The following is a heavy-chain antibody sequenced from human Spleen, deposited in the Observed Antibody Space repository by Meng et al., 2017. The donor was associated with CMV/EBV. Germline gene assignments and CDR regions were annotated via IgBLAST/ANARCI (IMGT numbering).Heavy chain of an antibody. CDR3: ASPSTSRFYFDY. J-gene: IGHJ4*02. CDR2: IYSSGST. CDR1: GGSISGSYYY. Sequence: GSLRLSSTVFGGSISGSYYYWGWIRQPPGKGLEWIATIYSSGSTYQNPSLKSRLTVSVDTSKNQFSLNLRSVTAADTAVYYCASPSTSRFYFDYWGQGALVTVSS. V-gene: IGHV4-39*01. D-gene: IGHD2-2*01.